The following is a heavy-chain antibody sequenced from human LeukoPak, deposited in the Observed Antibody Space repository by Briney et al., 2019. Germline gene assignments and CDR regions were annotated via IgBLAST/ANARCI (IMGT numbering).Heavy chain of an antibody. CDR1: GFTSVNYA. J-gene: IGHJ4*02. V-gene: IGHV3-53*01. CDR3: ARGLKGVVPAAIGY. CDR2: IYSGGST. Sequence: PGGSLRLSCAATGFTSVNYAMSWVRQAPGKGLEWVSVIYSGGSTYYADSVKGRFTISRDNSKNTLYLQMNSLRAEDTAVYYCARGLKGVVPAAIGYWGQGTLVTVSS. D-gene: IGHD2-2*02.